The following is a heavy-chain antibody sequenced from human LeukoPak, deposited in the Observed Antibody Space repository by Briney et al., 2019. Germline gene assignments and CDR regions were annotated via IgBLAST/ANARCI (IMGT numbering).Heavy chain of an antibody. D-gene: IGHD5-24*01. J-gene: IGHJ3*01. Sequence: PSETLSLTCTVSGGPITRSAYYWVWVRQSPGRGLEWLGSIYSNGDTYYNPSFESRVTIAIETSKNQFSLKMTSVTAADTAAYYCTSRGFRLPPDAFDVWGQGTRVAVSS. CDR2: IYSNGDT. CDR3: TSRGFRLPPDAFDV. CDR1: GGPITRSAYY. V-gene: IGHV4-39*01.